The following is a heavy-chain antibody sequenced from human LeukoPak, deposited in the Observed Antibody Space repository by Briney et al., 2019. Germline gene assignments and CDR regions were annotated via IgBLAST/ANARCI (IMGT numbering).Heavy chain of an antibody. CDR2: FYTSGHT. CDR1: GGSMKSGSYY. D-gene: IGHD5-18*01. Sequence: ASETLSLTCTVSGGSMKSGSYYWTWIRQPAGKGLEWIGHFYTSGHTNYNPSLMSRVTISVDTSKNQFSLKMNSVTAADTAVYYCARGLHGYSYGYVPWELYSYMDVWGKGTTVSVSS. CDR3: ARGLHGYSYGYVPWELYSYMDV. J-gene: IGHJ6*03. V-gene: IGHV4-61*09.